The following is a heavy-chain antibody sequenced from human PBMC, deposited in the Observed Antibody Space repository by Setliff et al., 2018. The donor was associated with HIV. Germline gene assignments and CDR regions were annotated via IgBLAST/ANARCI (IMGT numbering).Heavy chain of an antibody. V-gene: IGHV4-4*07. J-gene: IGHJ4*02. D-gene: IGHD3-22*01. CDR2: LQTSGTI. CDR1: GGSLSSYY. CDR3: ARSDYYDSSGYILDY. Sequence: LSLPCSVSGGSLSSYYWSWIRQPAGKGLEWVGRLQTSGTISYNSFLKSRVTMSVDTPKNQFSLKVRSVTVADTAVYYCARSDYYDSSGYILDYWGQGILVTVSS.